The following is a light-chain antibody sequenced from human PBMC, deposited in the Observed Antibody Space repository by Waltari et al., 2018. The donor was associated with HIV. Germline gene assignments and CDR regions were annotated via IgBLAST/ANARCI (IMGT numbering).Light chain of an antibody. J-gene: IGLJ3*02. CDR1: SGHSNYA. CDR2: INSDGSH. V-gene: IGLV4-69*01. CDR3: QTWGTGIWV. Sequence: QLVVTQSPSASASLAASVKLTCTLSSGHSNYAIAWHQQQPEKGPRYLMKINSDGSHAKGDGIPDRFSGSSSGAERYLSISSLQSEDEADYYCQTWGTGIWVFGGGTKLTVL.